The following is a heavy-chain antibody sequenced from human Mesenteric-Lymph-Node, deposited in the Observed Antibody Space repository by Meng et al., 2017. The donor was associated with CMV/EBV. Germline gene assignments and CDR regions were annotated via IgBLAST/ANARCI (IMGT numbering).Heavy chain of an antibody. J-gene: IGHJ6*02. Sequence: WVRQAPGQGLEWMGGIIPIFGTANYAQKFQGRVTITADESTSTAYMELSSLRSEDTAVYYCARGRKIAEVVVPAATNYYYYYYGMDVWGQGTMVTVSS. CDR2: IIPIFGTA. D-gene: IGHD2-2*01. V-gene: IGHV1-69*01. CDR3: ARGRKIAEVVVPAATNYYYYYYGMDV.